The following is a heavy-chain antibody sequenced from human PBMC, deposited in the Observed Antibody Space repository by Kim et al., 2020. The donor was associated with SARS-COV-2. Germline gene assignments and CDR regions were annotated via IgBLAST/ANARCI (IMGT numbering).Heavy chain of an antibody. CDR1: GGSISSSSYY. V-gene: IGHV4-39*07. Sequence: SETLSLTCTVSGGSISSSSYYWGWIRQPPGKGLEWIGSIYYSGSTYYNPSLKSRVTISVDTSKNQFSLKLSSVTAADTAVYYCARFSSWYSEITFDYWGQGTLVTVSS. CDR2: IYYSGST. J-gene: IGHJ4*02. CDR3: ARFSSWYSEITFDY. D-gene: IGHD6-13*01.